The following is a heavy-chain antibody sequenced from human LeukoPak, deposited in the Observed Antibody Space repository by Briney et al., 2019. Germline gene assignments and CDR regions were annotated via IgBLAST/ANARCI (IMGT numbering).Heavy chain of an antibody. Sequence: ASVKVSCTASGGTFSSYAISWVRQAPGQGLEWMGRIIPILGIANYAQKFQGRVTITADKSTSTAYMELSSLRSEDTAVYYCARVDSGSKEIDYWGQGTLVTVSS. CDR2: IIPILGIA. D-gene: IGHD1-26*01. CDR1: GGTFSSYA. CDR3: ARVDSGSKEIDY. J-gene: IGHJ4*02. V-gene: IGHV1-69*04.